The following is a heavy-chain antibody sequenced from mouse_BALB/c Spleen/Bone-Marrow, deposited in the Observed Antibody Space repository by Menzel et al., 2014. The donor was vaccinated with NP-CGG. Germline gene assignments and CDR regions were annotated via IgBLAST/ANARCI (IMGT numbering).Heavy chain of an antibody. V-gene: IGHV5-6-5*01. CDR1: GFTFCTYA. J-gene: IGHJ2*01. CDR3: ARAPPLLYYFDY. Sequence: EVQGVESGGGLVKPGGSLKLSCAASGFTFCTYAMSWVRQTPEKRLEWVASISNGGSTYYQNSVKGRFTISRDNTRNILFLQMSSLRSEDTAMYYCARAPPLLYYFDYWGQGTTLTVSS. CDR2: ISNGGST.